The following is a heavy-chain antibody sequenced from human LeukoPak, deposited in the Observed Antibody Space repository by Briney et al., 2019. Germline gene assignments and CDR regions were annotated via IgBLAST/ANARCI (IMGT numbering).Heavy chain of an antibody. V-gene: IGHV1-18*01. CDR3: ARAPKLGYCSSTSCPKYYFDY. Sequence: ASVKVSCKASGYTFTSYGISWVRPAPGQGREWMGCISAYNGNTKYAQKLQGGVTMTTDTSTSTAYMELRSLRSDDTAVYYCARAPKLGYCSSTSCPKYYFDYWGQGTLVTVSS. J-gene: IGHJ4*02. CDR2: ISAYNGNT. D-gene: IGHD2-2*01. CDR1: GYTFTSYG.